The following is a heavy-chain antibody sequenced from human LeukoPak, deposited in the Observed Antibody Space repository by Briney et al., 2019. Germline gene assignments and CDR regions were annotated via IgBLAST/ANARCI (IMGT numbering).Heavy chain of an antibody. CDR3: AKGGAAGYFDY. J-gene: IGHJ4*02. V-gene: IGHV3-23*01. CDR1: GFTFSSYA. CDR2: ISNSGGST. D-gene: IGHD6-13*01. Sequence: GGSLRLSCAASGFTFSSYAMSWVRQAPGKGLEWVSGISNSGGSTNDADSVKGRFTISRDNSKKTLYLQMNSLRAEDTAVYYCAKGGAAGYFDYWGQGTLVTVSS.